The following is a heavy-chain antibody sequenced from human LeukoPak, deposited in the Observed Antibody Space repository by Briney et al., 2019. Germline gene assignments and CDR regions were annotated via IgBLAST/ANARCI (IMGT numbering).Heavy chain of an antibody. Sequence: PGGSLRLSCAASGFTFDDYAVHWVRQAPGKGLEWVSGISWNSGSIGYADSVKGRFTISRDNAKNSLYLQMNSLRAEDTALYYCAKDPYRAVAGYFDYWGQGTLVTVSS. CDR2: ISWNSGSI. J-gene: IGHJ4*02. CDR1: GFTFDDYA. CDR3: AKDPYRAVAGYFDY. D-gene: IGHD6-19*01. V-gene: IGHV3-9*01.